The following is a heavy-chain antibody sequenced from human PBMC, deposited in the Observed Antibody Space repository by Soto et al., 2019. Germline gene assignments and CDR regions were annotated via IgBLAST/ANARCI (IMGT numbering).Heavy chain of an antibody. CDR1: GYTFTSYY. Sequence: QVQLVQSGAEVKKPGASVKASCKASGYTFTSYYMHWVRQAPGQGLEWMGIISPSGGSTSYATKFAGRLTMTRDTSTSTVYMELSSLRSEDTAVYYCARAYGDYSGRYYYGMDVGGQGTTVTVSS. V-gene: IGHV1-46*01. CDR3: ARAYGDYSGRYYYGMDV. D-gene: IGHD4-17*01. CDR2: ISPSGGST. J-gene: IGHJ6*02.